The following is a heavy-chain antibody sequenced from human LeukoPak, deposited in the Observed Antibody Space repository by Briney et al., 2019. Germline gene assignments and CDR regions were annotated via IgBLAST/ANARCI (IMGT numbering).Heavy chain of an antibody. CDR3: ARDIGNSGFNWDY. CDR2: IWHDGGRK. Sequence: GRSLRLSCVVSGFTFSTHGFHWVRQAPRKGLEWVSVIWHDGGRKEYADSVRGRFTISRDNSNLYLQMNSLRAEDTAIYYCARDIGNSGFNWDYWGQGTPVTVSS. V-gene: IGHV3-33*01. CDR1: GFTFSTHG. D-gene: IGHD5-12*01. J-gene: IGHJ4*02.